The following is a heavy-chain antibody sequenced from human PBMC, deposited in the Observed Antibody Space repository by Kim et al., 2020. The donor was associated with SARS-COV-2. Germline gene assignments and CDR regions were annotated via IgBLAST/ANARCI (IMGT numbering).Heavy chain of an antibody. CDR1: GFTFSDYY. D-gene: IGHD6-13*01. J-gene: IGHJ3*02. V-gene: IGHV3-11*01. CDR2: ISSSGSTI. Sequence: GGSLRLSCAASGFTFSDYYMSWIRQAPGKGLEWVSYISSSGSTIYYADSVKGRFTISRDNAKNSLYLQMNSLRAEDTAVYYCAFRIAAAGTNWANAFDIWGQGTMVTVSS. CDR3: AFRIAAAGTNWANAFDI.